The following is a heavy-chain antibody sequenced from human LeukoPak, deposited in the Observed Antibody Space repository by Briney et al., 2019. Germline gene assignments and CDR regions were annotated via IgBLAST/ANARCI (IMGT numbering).Heavy chain of an antibody. D-gene: IGHD3-3*01. V-gene: IGHV4-38-2*02. CDR1: GYSISSGYF. CDR2: IYHSGST. CDR3: ARSSGKWSGDYYYHYMDV. J-gene: IGHJ6*03. Sequence: SETLSLTCTVSGYSISSGYFWGWIRQPPGKGLEWIGSIYHSGSTNYNPSLKSRVTISVDTSKNDFSLKLSSVTAADTAVYYCARSSGKWSGDYYYHYMDVWGRGTTVTISS.